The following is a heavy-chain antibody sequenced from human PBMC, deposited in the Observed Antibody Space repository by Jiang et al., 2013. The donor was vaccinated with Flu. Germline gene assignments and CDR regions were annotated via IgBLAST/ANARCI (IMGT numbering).Heavy chain of an antibody. CDR3: GAANNYGSGGYYPSHIDY. CDR1: GYTFTNYN. CDR2: INPNGGST. V-gene: IGHV1-46*01. J-gene: IGHJ4*02. D-gene: IGHD3-22*01. Sequence: VQLVESGAEVKKPGASVKLSCEASGYTFTNYNIHWVRQAPGQGLDWMGIINPNGGSTSYAQKFLGRVTMYMYTSTSTVYMELSSLTSEDTAVYYCGAANNYGSGGYYPSHIDYWGQGTPVTVSS.